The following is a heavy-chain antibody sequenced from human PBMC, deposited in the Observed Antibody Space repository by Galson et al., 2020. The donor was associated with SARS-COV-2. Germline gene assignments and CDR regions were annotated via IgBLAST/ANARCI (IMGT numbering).Heavy chain of an antibody. D-gene: IGHD3-3*01. CDR1: GGSFRNYY. J-gene: IGHJ6*02. CDR3: ARVSANISIFGVVIIEGVDV. V-gene: IGHV4-34*01. Sequence: SQTLSLTCAVYGGSFRNYYWTWIRQSPEKGLEWLGEINHRGSTNYNPSLKSRVAMSVDASKNQFSLKLRSVTAADTAVYYCARVSANISIFGVVIIEGVDVWGQGTTVIVSS. CDR2: INHRGST.